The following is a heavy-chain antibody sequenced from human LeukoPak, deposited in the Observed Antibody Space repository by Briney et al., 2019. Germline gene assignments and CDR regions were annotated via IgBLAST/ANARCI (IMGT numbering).Heavy chain of an antibody. V-gene: IGHV1-8*01. D-gene: IGHD6-6*01. Sequence: GASGKVSCNAAGYTFTSYNNNWVRQATGQGLEWKGGTNLNSGNTGYAQKFQGSVTMTRNTSRSTAYLEMSSLRSEDTAVYYCALSIAARPYWFDPWGQGTLVTVSS. CDR2: TNLNSGNT. J-gene: IGHJ5*02. CDR3: ALSIAARPYWFDP. CDR1: GYTFTSYN.